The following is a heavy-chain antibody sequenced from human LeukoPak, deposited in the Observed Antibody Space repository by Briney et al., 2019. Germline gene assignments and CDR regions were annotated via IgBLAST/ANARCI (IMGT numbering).Heavy chain of an antibody. Sequence: YPGGCLRLSCSASGFTFNNSEMNWVRQAPGKGLEWVAYIDISGGTKRYANSVKDRVTISRDNAKNSVYLQMNSLRTEDTAVYYCAKRRVASSSGYYYDFDYWGQRTLVTVSS. CDR3: AKRRVASSSGYYYDFDY. J-gene: IGHJ4*02. CDR1: GFTFNNSE. D-gene: IGHD3-22*01. CDR2: IDISGGTK. V-gene: IGHV3-48*03.